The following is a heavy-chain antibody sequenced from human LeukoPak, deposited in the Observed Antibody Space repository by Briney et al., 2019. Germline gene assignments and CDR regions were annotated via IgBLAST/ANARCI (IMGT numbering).Heavy chain of an antibody. CDR2: ISSSSYI. D-gene: IGHD3-22*01. Sequence: GGSLRLSCAASGFTFSSYSMNWVRQAPGKGLEWVSSISSSSYIYYADSVKGRFTISRDNAKNSLYLQMNSLRAEDTAVYYCAGQLYDSSGPWGYWGQGTLVTVSS. CDR1: GFTFSSYS. J-gene: IGHJ4*02. CDR3: AGQLYDSSGPWGY. V-gene: IGHV3-21*01.